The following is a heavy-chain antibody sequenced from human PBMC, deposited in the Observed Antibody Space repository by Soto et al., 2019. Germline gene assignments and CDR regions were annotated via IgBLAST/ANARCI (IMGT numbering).Heavy chain of an antibody. CDR3: ARDLNEGSGSPTFDY. CDR1: GFTFSSYS. Sequence: EVQLVESGGGLVQPGGSLRLSCAASGFTFSSYSMNWVRQAPGKGLEWVSYISSSSSTIYYADSVKGRFTISRDNAKNSLYLQMNSLRDGDTAVYYCARDLNEGSGSPTFDYWGQGTLVTVSS. J-gene: IGHJ4*02. CDR2: ISSSSSTI. D-gene: IGHD3-10*01. V-gene: IGHV3-48*02.